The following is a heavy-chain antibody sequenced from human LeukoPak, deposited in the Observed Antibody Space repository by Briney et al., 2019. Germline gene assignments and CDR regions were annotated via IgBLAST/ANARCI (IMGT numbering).Heavy chain of an antibody. Sequence: GGSLRLSCAASGLTFSSYAMSWVRQAPGKGLEWVSAISGSSGHTYYADSVKGRFTTSRDNSKNTLYLQMNSLRAEDTAVYYCAKVGFSEMEWLLYSDHWGQGTLVTVSS. CDR1: GLTFSSYA. V-gene: IGHV3-23*01. CDR3: AKVGFSEMEWLLYSDH. CDR2: ISGSSGHT. D-gene: IGHD3-3*01. J-gene: IGHJ4*02.